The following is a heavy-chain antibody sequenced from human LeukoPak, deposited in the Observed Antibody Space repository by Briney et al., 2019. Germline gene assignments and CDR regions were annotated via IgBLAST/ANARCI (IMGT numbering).Heavy chain of an antibody. D-gene: IGHD2-15*01. J-gene: IGHJ6*02. V-gene: IGHV1-18*01. CDR1: GYTFTSYG. CDR2: ISAYNGNT. Sequence: GASVKVSCKASGYTFTSYGISWVRQAPGQGLEWMGWISAYNGNTNYAQKLQGRVTMTTDTSTSTAYMELRGLRSDDTAVYYCAREAPRIVVVVAAAQYYGMDVWGQGTTVTVSS. CDR3: AREAPRIVVVVAAAQYYGMDV.